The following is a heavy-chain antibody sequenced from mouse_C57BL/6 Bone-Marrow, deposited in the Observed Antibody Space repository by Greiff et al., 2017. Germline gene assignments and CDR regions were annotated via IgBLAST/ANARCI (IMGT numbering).Heavy chain of an antibody. CDR1: GFNIKDDY. V-gene: IGHV14-4*01. J-gene: IGHJ2*01. Sequence: EVQGVESGAELVRPGASVKLSCTASGFNIKDDYIHWVKQRPEPGLEWIGWIDPEIGDTEYASKFQGKATIPSDTSSNTAYLQLSSLTSEDTAVYYCSSIEGNYFDFWGQGTPLTVAS. CDR2: IDPEIGDT. CDR3: SSIEGNYFDF.